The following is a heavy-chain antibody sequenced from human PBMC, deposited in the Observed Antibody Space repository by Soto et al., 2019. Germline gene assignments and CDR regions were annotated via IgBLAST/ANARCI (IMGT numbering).Heavy chain of an antibody. CDR2: ISSSGSTI. V-gene: IGHV3-11*01. CDR1: GFTFSDYY. Sequence: PGGSLRLSCAASGFTFSDYYMSWIRQAPGKGLEWVSYISSSGSTIYYADSVKGRFTISRDNAKNSLYLQMNSLRAEDTAVYYCARALVWEFQSYFDYWGQGTLVTVSS. CDR3: ARALVWEFQSYFDY. D-gene: IGHD3-10*01. J-gene: IGHJ4*02.